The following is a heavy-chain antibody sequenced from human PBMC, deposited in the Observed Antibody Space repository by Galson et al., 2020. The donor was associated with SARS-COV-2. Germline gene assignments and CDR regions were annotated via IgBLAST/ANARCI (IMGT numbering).Heavy chain of an antibody. J-gene: IGHJ6*02. Sequence: GGSLRLSCAASGFTISSYGMHWVRQAPGKGLEWVAVIWYDGSNKYYADSVKGRFTISRDNSKNTLYLQMNSLRAEDTAVYYCARDAGYYDILRGGMDVWGQGTTVTVSS. CDR2: IWYDGSNK. CDR3: ARDAGYYDILRGGMDV. D-gene: IGHD3-9*01. CDR1: GFTISSYG. V-gene: IGHV3-33*01.